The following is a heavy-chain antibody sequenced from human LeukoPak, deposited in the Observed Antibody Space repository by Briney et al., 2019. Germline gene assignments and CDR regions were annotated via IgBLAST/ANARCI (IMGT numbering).Heavy chain of an antibody. CDR1: GGSISSASYY. Sequence: PSETLSLTCTVSGGSISSASYYWSWIRQPAGKGLEWIGRIYSSGSTNYNPSLKSRVTISVDTSKNQFSLKLSSVTAADTAVYYCAEDEVPAGTYYYGMDVWGKGTTVTVSS. CDR3: AEDEVPAGTYYYGMDV. V-gene: IGHV4-61*02. CDR2: IYSSGST. D-gene: IGHD2-2*01. J-gene: IGHJ6*04.